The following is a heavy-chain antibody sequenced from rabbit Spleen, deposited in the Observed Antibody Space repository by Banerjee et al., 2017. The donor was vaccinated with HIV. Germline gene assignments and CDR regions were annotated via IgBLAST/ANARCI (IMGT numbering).Heavy chain of an antibody. D-gene: IGHD1-1*01. CDR2: INSGSSTT. CDR1: GFSFSSSYY. CDR3: ARDLTDVIGWNFGW. V-gene: IGHV1S40*01. J-gene: IGHJ4*01. Sequence: QSLEESGGDLVKPEGSLTLTCTASGFSFSSSYYMCWVRQAPGKGLEWIGYINSGSSTTDYASWAKGRFTISRTSSTMVTLQMTSLTAADTATYFCARDLTDVIGWNFGWWGQGTLVTVS.